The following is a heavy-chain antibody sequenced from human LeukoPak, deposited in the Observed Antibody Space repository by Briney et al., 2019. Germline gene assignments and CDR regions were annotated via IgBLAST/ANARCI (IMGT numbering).Heavy chain of an antibody. CDR2: IKQDGSEQ. Sequence: GGSLRLSCAASGFTLSTYWMRWDRQAPGKGLEWVANIKQDGSEQHYVDSVKGRFTISRDNAKNSLYLHTTSLRAEDTAVYYCARVWNDGTVDYWGQGTLVTVSS. CDR3: ARVWNDGTVDY. D-gene: IGHD1-1*01. CDR1: GFTLSTYW. V-gene: IGHV3-7*01. J-gene: IGHJ4*02.